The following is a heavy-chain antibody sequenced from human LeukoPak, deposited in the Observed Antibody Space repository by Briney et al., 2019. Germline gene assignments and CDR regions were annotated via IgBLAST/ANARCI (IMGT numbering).Heavy chain of an antibody. CDR3: AREYGSGSYYKGPFDY. D-gene: IGHD3-10*01. Sequence: EASVKVSCKVSGYTLTELSMHWVRQAPGKGLEWMGGFDPEDGETIYAQKLQGRVTMTIDTSTSTAYMELRSLRSDDTAVYYCAREYGSGSYYKGPFDYWGQGTLVTVSS. CDR1: GYTLTELS. V-gene: IGHV1-24*01. CDR2: FDPEDGET. J-gene: IGHJ4*02.